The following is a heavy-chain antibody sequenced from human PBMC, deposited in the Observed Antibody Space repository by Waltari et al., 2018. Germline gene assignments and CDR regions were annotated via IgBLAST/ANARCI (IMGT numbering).Heavy chain of an antibody. J-gene: IGHJ5*02. V-gene: IGHV4-34*01. CDR1: GGSFSGYY. Sequence: QVQLQQWGAGLLKPSETLSLTCAVYGGSFSGYYWSWIRQPPGKGLEWSGEINHSGSTNYNTSLKSRVTISVDTSKNQFSLKLSSVTAADTAVYYCARGDSSSSFNWFDPWGQGTLVTVSS. CDR2: INHSGST. CDR3: ARGDSSSSFNWFDP. D-gene: IGHD6-6*01.